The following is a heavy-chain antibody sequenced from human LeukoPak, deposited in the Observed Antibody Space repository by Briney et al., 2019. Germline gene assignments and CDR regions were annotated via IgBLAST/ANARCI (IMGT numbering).Heavy chain of an antibody. V-gene: IGHV1-69*04. J-gene: IGHJ3*02. CDR1: GGTFSSYA. Sequence: SVKVSCKASGGTFSSYAIIWVRQAPGQGLDWMGRIIPILGIANYAQKFQGRVTITADKSTSTAYMELSSLRSEDTAVYYCARSYYYDSSGYHLRAFDIWGQGTMVTVSS. CDR2: IIPILGIA. D-gene: IGHD3-22*01. CDR3: ARSYYYDSSGYHLRAFDI.